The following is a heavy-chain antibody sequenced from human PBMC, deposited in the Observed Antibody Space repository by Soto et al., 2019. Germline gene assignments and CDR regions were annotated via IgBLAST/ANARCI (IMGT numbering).Heavy chain of an antibody. CDR3: AIAQLWNDYYYYYGMDV. V-gene: IGHV1-18*04. CDR2: ISAYNGNT. Sequence: QVQLVQSGAEVKKPGASVKVSCKASGYTFTSYGISWVRQAPGQGLEWMGWISAYNGNTNYAQKLQGRVTMTTDTSTSTSYMELRSLRSDDTAVYYCAIAQLWNDYYYYYGMDVWGQGTTVTVSS. D-gene: IGHD5-18*01. J-gene: IGHJ6*02. CDR1: GYTFTSYG.